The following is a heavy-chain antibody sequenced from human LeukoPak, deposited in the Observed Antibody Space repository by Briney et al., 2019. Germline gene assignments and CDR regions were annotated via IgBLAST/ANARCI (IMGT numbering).Heavy chain of an antibody. D-gene: IGHD4-17*01. Sequence: SETLSLTCAVSGGSISSGGYSWSWIRQPPGKGLEWIGYIYHSGSTYYNPSLKSRVTISVDTSKNQFSLKLSSVTAADTAVYYCARLVGGDYYFDYWGQGTLVTVSS. CDR2: IYHSGST. CDR3: ARLVGGDYYFDY. J-gene: IGHJ4*02. V-gene: IGHV4-30-2*01. CDR1: GGSISSGGYS.